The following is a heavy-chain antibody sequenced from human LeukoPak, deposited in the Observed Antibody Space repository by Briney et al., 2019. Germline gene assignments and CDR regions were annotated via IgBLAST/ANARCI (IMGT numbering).Heavy chain of an antibody. CDR1: GLTFSSYW. V-gene: IGHV3-7*01. CDR3: ARDGTFGGVIVRWLDY. D-gene: IGHD3-16*02. J-gene: IGHJ4*02. CDR2: IKQDGSEK. Sequence: GGSLRLSCAASGLTFSSYWMSWVRQAPGKGLEWVANIKQDGSEKYYVDSVKGRFTISRDNAKNSLYLQMNSLRAEDTAVYYCARDGTFGGVIVRWLDYWGQGTLVTVSS.